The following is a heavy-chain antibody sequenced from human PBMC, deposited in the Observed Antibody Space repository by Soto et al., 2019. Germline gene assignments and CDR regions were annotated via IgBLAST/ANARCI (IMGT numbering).Heavy chain of an antibody. V-gene: IGHV1-69*01. CDR2: IIPIFGTA. D-gene: IGHD3-22*01. Sequence: QVQLVQSGAEVKKPGSSVKVSCKASGDTFSSYAISWVRQAPGQGLEWMGGIIPIFGTANYAQKFQGRVTITADESTSTAYMELSSLRSEDTAVYYCARDGSGYRSRASPMDVWGQHHGHRLL. CDR1: GDTFSSYA. J-gene: IGHJ6*02. CDR3: ARDGSGYRSRASPMDV.